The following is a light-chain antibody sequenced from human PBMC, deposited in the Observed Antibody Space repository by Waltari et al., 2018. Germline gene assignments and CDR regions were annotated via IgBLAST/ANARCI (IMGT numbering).Light chain of an antibody. CDR1: SSDVGAYNY. J-gene: IGLJ3*02. CDR2: DVS. Sequence: QSALTQPAPVSGSPGQSITTSCTGTSSDVGAYNYFSWYQQHPGKAPQLMIYDVSNRPSGVSNRFSGSKSGNTASLTITGLQAEDEADYYCSSYTRSRTRVFGGGTKLTVL. V-gene: IGLV2-14*03. CDR3: SSYTRSRTRV.